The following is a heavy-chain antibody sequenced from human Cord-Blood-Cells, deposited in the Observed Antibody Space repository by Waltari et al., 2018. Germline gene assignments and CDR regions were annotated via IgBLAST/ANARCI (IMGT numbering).Heavy chain of an antibody. V-gene: IGHV1-18*04. CDR2: ISAYNGNT. CDR3: ARHIWGPDAFDI. D-gene: IGHD7-27*01. CDR1: GYTFTSYG. J-gene: IGHJ3*02. Sequence: QVQLVQSAAEVKKPGASVKASCKASGYTFTSYGMSWVRQAPGQGLEWMGWISAYNGNTNYAQKLQCRVTMTTDTSTSTAYMELRSLRSDDTAVYYCARHIWGPDAFDIWGQGTMVTVSS.